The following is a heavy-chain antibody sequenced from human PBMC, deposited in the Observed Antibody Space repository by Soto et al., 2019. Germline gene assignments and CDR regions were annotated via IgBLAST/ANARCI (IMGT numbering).Heavy chain of an antibody. CDR1: GGSISSYY. V-gene: IGHV4-59*01. CDR3: ARSRYTSGWWTPPFDY. J-gene: IGHJ4*02. D-gene: IGHD6-19*01. CDR2: ICYSGST. Sequence: QVQLQESGPGLVKPSESLSLTCAVSGGSISSYYWSWIRQPPGKGLEWIGYICYSGSTNYIPSLKSRVTISVDTSKNQFSLKLTSVTAADTAVYYCARSRYTSGWWTPPFDYWGQGTLVTVSS.